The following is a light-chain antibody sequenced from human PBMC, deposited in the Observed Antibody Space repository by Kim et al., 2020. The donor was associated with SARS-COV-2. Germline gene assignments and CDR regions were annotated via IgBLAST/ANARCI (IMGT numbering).Light chain of an antibody. V-gene: IGKV3-15*01. CDR1: HNSGFN. CDR2: GAS. Sequence: LSAAPRDTASRSCRPSHNSGFNFAWYQQTRGPAPSLLNHGASRRATGTPARCSGSGAAKDFTINIKRLQSEDFAVYHWQQYNNLYTFGQGTKLEIK. CDR3: QQYNNLYT. J-gene: IGKJ2*01.